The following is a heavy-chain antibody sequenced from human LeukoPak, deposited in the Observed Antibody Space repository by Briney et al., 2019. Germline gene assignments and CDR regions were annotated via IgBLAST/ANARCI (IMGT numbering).Heavy chain of an antibody. CDR2: ITVDGRSK. CDR1: GFTFGDYA. V-gene: IGHV3-43*02. D-gene: IGHD1-20*01. CDR3: AKDIRPRDNWADGFHF. J-gene: IGHJ3*01. Sequence: GPLRLSSAASGFTFGDYAMHWVRQPPGRGLGWVSLITVDGRSKYYADSLTGRVTISRDNSKTALYLQVSSLRTEDSALYYCAKDIRPRDNWADGFHFWGLGTMVTVSS.